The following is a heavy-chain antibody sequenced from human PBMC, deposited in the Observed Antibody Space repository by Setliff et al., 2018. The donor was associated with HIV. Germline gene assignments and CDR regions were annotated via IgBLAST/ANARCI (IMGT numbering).Heavy chain of an antibody. J-gene: IGHJ4*02. Sequence: GGSLRLSCSASGFTFSSFSINWVRQAPGKGLEWVSSISSSSSYIYYADSVRGRFTIARDDAKSSLYLQMNSLKTEDTAVYYCTTVENRYRYHHYYDSLGYDYFDQWGQGTLVTVSS. CDR1: GFTFSSFS. CDR3: TTVENRYRYHHYYDSLGYDYFDQ. CDR2: ISSSSSYI. V-gene: IGHV3-21*03. D-gene: IGHD3-22*01.